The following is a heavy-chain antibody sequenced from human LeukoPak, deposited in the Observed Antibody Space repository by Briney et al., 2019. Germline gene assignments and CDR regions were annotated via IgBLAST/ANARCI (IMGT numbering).Heavy chain of an antibody. CDR2: IYHGGST. CDR3: ARDGMATVVTPNY. Sequence: SESLSLTCTVSGGSISSGGYYWSWIRQPPGKGLEWIGYIYHGGSTYYNPSLKSRVTISVDRSKTQFSLKLSSVIAADTAVYYCARDGMATVVTPNYWGQGTLVTVSS. D-gene: IGHD4-23*01. CDR1: GGSISSGGYY. J-gene: IGHJ4*02. V-gene: IGHV4-30-2*01.